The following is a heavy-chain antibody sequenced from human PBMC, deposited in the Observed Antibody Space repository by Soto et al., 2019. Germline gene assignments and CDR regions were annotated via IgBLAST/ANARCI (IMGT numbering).Heavy chain of an antibody. CDR1: GDPLSSGSYY. J-gene: IGHJ5*02. CDR3: ARAASKYFDFLSAFHP. Sequence: PSETLSLTCTVSGDPLSSGSYYWSWIRQSPGKRLEWIAYIYYTGTTKYNPSLKSRVTISVDTSKNQFSLRLTSVTAADTAVYYCARAASKYFDFLSAFHPWGQGTLVTVSS. CDR2: IYYTGTT. V-gene: IGHV4-61*01. D-gene: IGHD3-9*01.